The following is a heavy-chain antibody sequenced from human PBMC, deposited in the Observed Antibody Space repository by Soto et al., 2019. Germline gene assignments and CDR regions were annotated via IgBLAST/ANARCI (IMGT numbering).Heavy chain of an antibody. V-gene: IGHV1-18*01. CDR1: GYTFTSYG. CDR2: ISAYNGNT. D-gene: IGHD2-2*02. Sequence: ASVKVSCKASGYTFTSYGISWVRQAPGQGLEWMGWISAYNGNTNYAQKLQGRVTMTTDTSTSTAYMELRSLRSDDTAVYYCARVDCSSTSCHRDYYYYGMDVWGPGATVTV. J-gene: IGHJ6*02. CDR3: ARVDCSSTSCHRDYYYYGMDV.